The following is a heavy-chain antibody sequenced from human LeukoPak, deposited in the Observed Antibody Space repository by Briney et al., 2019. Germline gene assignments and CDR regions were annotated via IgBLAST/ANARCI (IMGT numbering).Heavy chain of an antibody. D-gene: IGHD2/OR15-2a*01. Sequence: GGSLRLSCAASGFTGSHNYMSWVRQAPGKGLEWVSATHSSGGTYYADSVKGRFIISRDNAKNTLYLQMSSLRAEDTAVYYCTRGISYTMNIWGQGTTVTVSS. J-gene: IGHJ6*02. CDR2: THSSGGT. V-gene: IGHV3-53*01. CDR3: TRGISYTMNI. CDR1: GFTGSHNY.